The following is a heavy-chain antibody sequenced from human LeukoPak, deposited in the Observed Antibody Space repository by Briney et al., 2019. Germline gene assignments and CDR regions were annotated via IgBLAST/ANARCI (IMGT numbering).Heavy chain of an antibody. D-gene: IGHD3-10*01. CDR3: AKAPSGLWFGFFDY. J-gene: IGHJ4*02. V-gene: IGHV3-30*18. Sequence: GGSLRLSCAASGFTFSSYGMHWVRQAPGKGLEWVAVISYDGSNKYYADSVKGRFTISRDNSKNTLYLQMNSLRAEDTAVYYSAKAPSGLWFGFFDYWGQGTLVTVSS. CDR2: ISYDGSNK. CDR1: GFTFSSYG.